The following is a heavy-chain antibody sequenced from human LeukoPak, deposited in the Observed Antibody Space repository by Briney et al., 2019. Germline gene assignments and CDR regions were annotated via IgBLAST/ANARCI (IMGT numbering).Heavy chain of an antibody. Sequence: SVKVSCKASGGTFSSYAISWVRQAPGQGLEWMGGIIPIFGTANYAQKFQGGVTITTDESTSTAYMALSSLRSEDTAVYYCARDGTRSTWFDPWGQGTLVTVSS. CDR2: IIPIFGTA. D-gene: IGHD2-2*01. CDR1: GGTFSSYA. J-gene: IGHJ5*02. V-gene: IGHV1-69*05. CDR3: ARDGTRSTWFDP.